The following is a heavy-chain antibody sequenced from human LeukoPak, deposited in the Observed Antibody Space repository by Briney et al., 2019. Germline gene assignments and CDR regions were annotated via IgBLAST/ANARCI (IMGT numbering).Heavy chain of an antibody. V-gene: IGHV4-59*08. Sequence: SETLSLTCTVSGGSISSYYWSWIRQPPGKGLEWIGYIYYSGSTDYNPSLKSRVTISVDTSKNQFSLKLSSVTAADTAVYYCARHSSSWYGDFDYWGQGTLVTVSS. D-gene: IGHD6-13*01. CDR3: ARHSSSWYGDFDY. CDR2: IYYSGST. J-gene: IGHJ4*02. CDR1: GGSISSYY.